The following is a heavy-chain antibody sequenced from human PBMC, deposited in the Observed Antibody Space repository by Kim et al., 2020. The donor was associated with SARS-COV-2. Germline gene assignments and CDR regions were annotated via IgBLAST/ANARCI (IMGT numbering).Heavy chain of an antibody. CDR2: ISSSSSYI. D-gene: IGHD5-12*01. J-gene: IGHJ3*02. CDR1: GFTFSSYS. CDR3: ARGDSGYTSLLDAFDI. V-gene: IGHV3-21*03. Sequence: GGSLRLSCAASGFTFSSYSMNWVRQAPGKGQEWVSCISSSSSYIDYADSVKGRFTIYRDNAKNSLYLQMNSLRAEDTAVNYCARGDSGYTSLLDAFDIWGQGTNVTVSS.